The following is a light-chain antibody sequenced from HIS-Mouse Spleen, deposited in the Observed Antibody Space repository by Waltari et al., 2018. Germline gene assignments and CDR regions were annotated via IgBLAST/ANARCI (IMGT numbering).Light chain of an antibody. CDR1: TRDVGGYNY. CDR2: EVS. J-gene: IGLJ2*01. Sequence: QSGLTQPAPMPGSPGWSVPLSCTGTTRDVGGYNYVSWYQQHPGKAPKLMIYEVSNRPSGVSNRFSGSKSGNTASLTISGLQAEDEADYYCSSYTSSSTLVFGGGTKLTVL. V-gene: IGLV2-14*01. CDR3: SSYTSSSTLV.